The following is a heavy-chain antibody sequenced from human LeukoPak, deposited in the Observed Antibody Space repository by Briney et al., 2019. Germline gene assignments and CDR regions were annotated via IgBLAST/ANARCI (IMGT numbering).Heavy chain of an antibody. D-gene: IGHD6-13*01. CDR3: ARESSSSWYSFDY. CDR1: GFTFSSYG. CDR2: IWYDGSNK. V-gene: IGHV3-33*08. J-gene: IGHJ4*02. Sequence: AGGSLRLSCAASGFTFSSYGMHWVRQAPGKGLEWVAVIWYDGSNKYYADSVKGRFTISRDNSKNTLYLQMNSLRAEDTAVYYCARESSSSWYSFDYGGQGTLVTVSS.